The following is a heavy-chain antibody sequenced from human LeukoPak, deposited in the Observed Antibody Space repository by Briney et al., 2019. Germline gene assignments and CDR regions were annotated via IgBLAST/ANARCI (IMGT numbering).Heavy chain of an antibody. CDR2: ISPYNGNT. CDR1: GYTFTTYG. J-gene: IGHJ4*02. D-gene: IGHD2-15*01. V-gene: IGHV1-18*01. Sequence: ASVKVSCKASGYTFTTYGISWVRQAPGQGLEWMAWISPYNGNTNYAQKLPGRVTTTTDTSTSTAYMELRSLRSDDTAVYYCARDRAVVVAATDYWGQGTLVTVSS. CDR3: ARDRAVVVAATDY.